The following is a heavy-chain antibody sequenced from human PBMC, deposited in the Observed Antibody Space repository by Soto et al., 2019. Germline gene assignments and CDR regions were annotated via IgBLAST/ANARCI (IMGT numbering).Heavy chain of an antibody. CDR1: GYTFTSYG. V-gene: IGHV1-18*01. Sequence: QVQLVQSGAEVKKPGASVKVSCKASGYTFTSYGIGWVRQAPGQGLEWMGRISAYNGNTNYAQKLQGRVTMTTDTSPSTAYMELRSLRSDDTAVYYCARDRGYNWNYGWFDPWGQGTLVTVSS. D-gene: IGHD1-7*01. CDR2: ISAYNGNT. CDR3: ARDRGYNWNYGWFDP. J-gene: IGHJ5*02.